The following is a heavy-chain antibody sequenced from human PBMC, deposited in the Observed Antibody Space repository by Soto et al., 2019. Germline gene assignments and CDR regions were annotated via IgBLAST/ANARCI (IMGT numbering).Heavy chain of an antibody. CDR1: GGSFSGYY. D-gene: IGHD3-10*01. CDR2: INPSGST. V-gene: IGHV4-34*01. Sequence: PPEKLSHTCAVYGGSFSGYYWSWIRQPPGKGLEWIGGINPSGSTNNNPSLKSRVTISVDTSKNQFSPKLSSVTAADTAVYYSAREGRMVRGVTGYYDDGMDVWGQGTTV. CDR3: AREGRMVRGVTGYYDDGMDV. J-gene: IGHJ6*02.